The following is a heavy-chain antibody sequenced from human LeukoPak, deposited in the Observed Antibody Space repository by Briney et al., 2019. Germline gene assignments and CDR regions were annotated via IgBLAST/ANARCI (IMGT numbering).Heavy chain of an antibody. J-gene: IGHJ5*02. CDR1: GYTFICYY. CDR2: INPNSGGT. CDR3: AREVPYYYDSSGLNWFDP. V-gene: IGHV1-2*02. D-gene: IGHD3-22*01. Sequence: ASVKVSCKASGYTFICYYMHWVRQAPGQGLEWMGWINPNSGGTNYAQKFQGRVTMTRDTSISTAYMELSRLRYDDTAVYYCAREVPYYYDSSGLNWFDPWGQGTLVTVSS.